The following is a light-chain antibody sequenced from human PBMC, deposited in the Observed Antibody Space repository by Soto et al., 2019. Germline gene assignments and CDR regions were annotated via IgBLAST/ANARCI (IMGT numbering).Light chain of an antibody. CDR1: QSVSSY. J-gene: IGKJ5*01. CDR2: DAS. CDR3: QQLSIT. V-gene: IGKV3-11*01. Sequence: ESVLTQSPATLSLSPGERATLSCRASQSVSSYLAWYQQKPGQAPSLLIYDASHRATGIPARFSGSGSGTDFPLTLSSLVPEDFAVYYFQQLSITFCQGTRLEXK.